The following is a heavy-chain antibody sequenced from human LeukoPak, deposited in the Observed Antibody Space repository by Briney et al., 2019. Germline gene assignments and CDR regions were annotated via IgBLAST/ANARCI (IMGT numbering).Heavy chain of an antibody. J-gene: IGHJ4*02. CDR3: ARNYYDSSGYYYGFDY. CDR2: IYSSGNT. V-gene: IGHV4-30-4*07. D-gene: IGHD3-22*01. CDR1: GGSISSGGYS. Sequence: SETLSLTCAVSGGSISSGGYSWSWIRQPPGKGLEWIGYIYSSGNTYYKSSLKSRITISVDTSKNQFSLKLSSVTAADTAVYYCARNYYDSSGYYYGFDYWGQGTLVTVSS.